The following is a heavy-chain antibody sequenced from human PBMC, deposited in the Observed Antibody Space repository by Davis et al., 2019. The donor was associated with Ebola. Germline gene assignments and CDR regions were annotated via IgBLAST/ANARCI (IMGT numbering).Heavy chain of an antibody. Sequence: PGGSLRLSCAASGFTFSSYSMNWVRQAPGKGLEWVSSISSSSSYIYYADSVKGRFTISRDNAKNSLYLQMNSLRAEDTAVYYCARDASAIVGATRYYFDYWGQGTLVTVSS. V-gene: IGHV3-21*01. CDR1: GFTFSSYS. D-gene: IGHD1-26*01. J-gene: IGHJ4*02. CDR2: ISSSSSYI. CDR3: ARDASAIVGATRYYFDY.